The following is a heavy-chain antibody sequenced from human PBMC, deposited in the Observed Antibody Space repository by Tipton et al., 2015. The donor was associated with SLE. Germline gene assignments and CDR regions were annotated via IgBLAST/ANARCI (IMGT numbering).Heavy chain of an antibody. CDR2: IYYSGST. CDR3: ARDYSIIWGRDYYYGMDV. J-gene: IGHJ6*02. D-gene: IGHD6-13*01. V-gene: IGHV4-59*11. Sequence: TLSLTCNVSVYSISSSHHWSWIRQPPGKGLEWIGYIYYSGSTNYNPYLKSRVTISVDTSKNQFSLKLSTVTAADTAVYYCARDYSIIWGRDYYYGMDVWGQGTTVTVSS. CDR1: VYSISSSHH.